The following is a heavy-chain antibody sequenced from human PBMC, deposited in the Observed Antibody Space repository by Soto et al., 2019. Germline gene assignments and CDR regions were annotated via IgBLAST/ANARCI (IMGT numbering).Heavy chain of an antibody. Sequence: SETLSLTCTVSGGSINNYYWSWIRQPPGKGLEWNAYIFSTGTTSYNPSLKSRVSASVDTSKNQVYLHLNSVTAADTAVYYCARINQVAWELLPIPYYFDYWGQGTLVTVS. V-gene: IGHV4-59*08. CDR3: ARINQVAWELLPIPYYFDY. CDR2: IFSTGTT. CDR1: GGSINNYY. J-gene: IGHJ4*02. D-gene: IGHD1-26*01.